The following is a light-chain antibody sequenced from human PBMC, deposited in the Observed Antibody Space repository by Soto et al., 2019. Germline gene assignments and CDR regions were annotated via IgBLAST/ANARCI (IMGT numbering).Light chain of an antibody. V-gene: IGKV4-1*01. CDR1: QNVFSFSDNKYY. CDR2: WAS. CDR3: QQYYSTPPYT. J-gene: IGKJ2*01. Sequence: DIVMTQSPDSLAVSLGERATINCKSSQNVFSFSDNKYYLAWYQHKPGQPPKLLIYWASTRESGVPDRFSGSGSATDFTLTITNVQAEDVAVYYCQQYYSTPPYTFGQGTKLAIK.